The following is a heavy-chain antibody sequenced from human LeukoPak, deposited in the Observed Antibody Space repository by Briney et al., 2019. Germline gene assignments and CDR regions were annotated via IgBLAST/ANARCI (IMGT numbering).Heavy chain of an antibody. CDR3: AKGSNGGYYYYMDV. D-gene: IGHD3-16*01. CDR2: ISAGGGGT. Sequence: GGSLRLSCAASGFTFSSYNMNWVRQAPGKGLEWVSAISAGGGGTFYADSVKGRFTISRDNSKNTLYLQMNSLRAEDTAVYYCAKGSNGGYYYYMDVWGKGTTVTVSS. J-gene: IGHJ6*03. V-gene: IGHV3-23*01. CDR1: GFTFSSYN.